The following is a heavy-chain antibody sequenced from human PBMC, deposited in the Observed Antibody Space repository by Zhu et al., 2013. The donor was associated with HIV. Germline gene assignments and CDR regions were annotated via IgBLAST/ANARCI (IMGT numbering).Heavy chain of an antibody. J-gene: IGHJ3*02. CDR3: ARGCPYLRFLEWFLGESDAFDI. D-gene: IGHD3-3*01. CDR2: IIPMFGTA. Sequence: QVQLVQSGAEVKKPGSSVKVSCKASGGTFSTYPISWVRQAPGQGFEWMGGIIPMFGTANYAQEFQGRVTITADESTSTAYMELSSLRSEDTAVYYCARGCPYLRFLEWFLGESDAFDIWGQGTMVTVSS. CDR1: GGTFSTYP. V-gene: IGHV1-69*01.